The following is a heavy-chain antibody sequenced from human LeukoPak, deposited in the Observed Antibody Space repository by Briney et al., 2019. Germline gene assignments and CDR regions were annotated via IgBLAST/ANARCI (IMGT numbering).Heavy chain of an antibody. Sequence: TVKVSCKASGGTFSSYAISWVRQAPGQGLEWMRRIIPILGIANYAQKFQGRVTITADKSTSTAYMELSSLRSEDTAVYYCVGITAMVDYWGQGTLVTVSS. CDR3: VGITAMVDY. V-gene: IGHV1-69*04. J-gene: IGHJ4*02. CDR2: IIPILGIA. CDR1: GGTFSSYA. D-gene: IGHD5-18*01.